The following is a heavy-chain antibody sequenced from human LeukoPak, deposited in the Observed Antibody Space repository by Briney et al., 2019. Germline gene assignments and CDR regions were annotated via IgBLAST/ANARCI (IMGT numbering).Heavy chain of an antibody. CDR3: AKSGTAVAGFFDY. J-gene: IGHJ4*02. V-gene: IGHV3-30*02. CDR2: IRYDGSNK. D-gene: IGHD6-19*01. CDR1: GFTFSSYG. Sequence: GGSLRLSCAASGFTFSSYGMHWVRQAPGKGLEWVAFIRYDGSNKYYADSVKGRFTISRDNSKNTLYLQMNSLRAEDTAVYYCAKSGTAVAGFFDYWGQGTLVTVSS.